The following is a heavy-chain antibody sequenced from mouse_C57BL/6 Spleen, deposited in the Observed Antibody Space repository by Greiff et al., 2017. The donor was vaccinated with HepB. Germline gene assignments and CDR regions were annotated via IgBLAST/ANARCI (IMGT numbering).Heavy chain of an antibody. CDR1: GYTFTSYW. Sequence: QVQLQQPGAELVRPGSSVKLSCKASGYTFTSYWMDWVKQRPGQGLEWIGNIYPSDSETHYNQKFKNKATLTVDKSSSTTYMQLSSLTSEDSAVYYCARGYYDGLGFAYWGQGTLVTVSA. V-gene: IGHV1-61*01. CDR2: IYPSDSET. D-gene: IGHD1-1*01. J-gene: IGHJ3*01. CDR3: ARGYYDGLGFAY.